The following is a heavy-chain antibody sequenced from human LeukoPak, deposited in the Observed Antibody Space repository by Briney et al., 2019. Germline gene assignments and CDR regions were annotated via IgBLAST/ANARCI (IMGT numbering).Heavy chain of an antibody. CDR1: GGSISSKSYY. D-gene: IGHD5-18*01. CDR2: IYTSGSA. J-gene: IGHJ6*03. Sequence: PSQTLSLTCTVSGGSISSKSYYWSWIRQPAGKGLEWIGRIYTSGSADYNPSLKSRVTMSVDTSKNQFSLKLSSVTAADTAVYYCARGGYIYRNYYYMDVWGKGTTVTISS. V-gene: IGHV4-61*02. CDR3: ARGGYIYRNYYYMDV.